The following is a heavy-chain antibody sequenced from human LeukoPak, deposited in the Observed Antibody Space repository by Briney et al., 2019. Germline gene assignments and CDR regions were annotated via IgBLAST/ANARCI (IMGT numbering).Heavy chain of an antibody. CDR2: ITVGGGT. D-gene: IGHD6-13*01. CDR1: GFALSSYV. CDR3: AKSPAAPYYFDS. Sequence: GGSLRLSCAASGFALSSYVMSWVRQAPGKGLEWVSSITVGGGTYYPDSVKGRFTISRDNSKNTLFLQMNTLGAEDTALFYCAKSPAAPYYFDSWGQGTLVTVSS. J-gene: IGHJ4*02. V-gene: IGHV3-23*01.